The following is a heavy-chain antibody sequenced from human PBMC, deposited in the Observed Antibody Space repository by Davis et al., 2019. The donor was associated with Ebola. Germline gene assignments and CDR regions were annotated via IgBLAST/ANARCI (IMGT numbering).Heavy chain of an antibody. CDR2: IKSDGSST. CDR3: ARGYFYDYDSESFYNHNWFDP. Sequence: GESLKISCAASGLTFSSYWMYWVRQAPGKGLEWVSRIKSDGSSTSYADSVKGRFTISRDNANNTLYLQMSSLRADDTAVYYCARGYFYDYDSESFYNHNWFDPWGQGTLVTVSS. J-gene: IGHJ5*02. V-gene: IGHV3-74*01. CDR1: GLTFSSYW. D-gene: IGHD3-10*01.